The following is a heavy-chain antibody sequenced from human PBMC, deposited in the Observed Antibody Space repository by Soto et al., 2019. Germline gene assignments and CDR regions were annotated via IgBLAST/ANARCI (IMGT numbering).Heavy chain of an antibody. Sequence: GASVKVSCKASGGTFRSYAISWVRQAPGQGLEWMGGIIPIFGTANYAQKFQGRVTITADESTSTAYMELSSLRSEDTAVYYCAGVTRPTYYYGMDVWGQGTTVTVSS. CDR2: IIPIFGTA. J-gene: IGHJ6*02. V-gene: IGHV1-69*13. CDR3: AGVTRPTYYYGMDV. CDR1: GGTFRSYA.